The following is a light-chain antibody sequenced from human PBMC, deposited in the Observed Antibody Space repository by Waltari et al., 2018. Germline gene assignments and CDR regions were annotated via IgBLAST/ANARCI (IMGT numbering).Light chain of an antibody. Sequence: EIVLTQSPGTLSLSPGERASLSCRASQDVNSNYLAWYQQKPGQAPRLLIYGASSRATGIPDRFSGSGSGTDFTLTISRLEPEDFAVNYCQQYGRSPRTFGQGTKVEIK. CDR1: QDVNSNY. CDR2: GAS. CDR3: QQYGRSPRT. V-gene: IGKV3-20*01. J-gene: IGKJ1*01.